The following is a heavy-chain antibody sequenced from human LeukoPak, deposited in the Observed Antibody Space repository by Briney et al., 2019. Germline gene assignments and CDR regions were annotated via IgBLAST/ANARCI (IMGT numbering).Heavy chain of an antibody. D-gene: IGHD3-10*01. Sequence: ASVKVSCKASGYTFPSYDISWVRQAPGQGLEWMGWISAYNGNTNYAQKLQGRVTMTTDTSTSTAYMELRSLRYDDTAVYYCAREYYGSGSYYPFDYWGQGTLVSVSS. CDR3: AREYYGSGSYYPFDY. V-gene: IGHV1-18*01. CDR2: ISAYNGNT. CDR1: GYTFPSYD. J-gene: IGHJ4*02.